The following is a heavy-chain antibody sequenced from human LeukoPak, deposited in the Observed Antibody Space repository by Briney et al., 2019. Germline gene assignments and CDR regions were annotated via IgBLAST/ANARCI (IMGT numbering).Heavy chain of an antibody. CDR2: ISANNGNT. V-gene: IGHV1-18*04. J-gene: IGHJ5*02. CDR1: AYTFTAYY. CDR3: ARGVIAAGDNWFDR. D-gene: IGHD6-13*01. Sequence: ASVSVSSKASAYTFTAYYMLWVRQAAGQGLEWMGWISANNGNTNYAQKLQGRVTMTTDTSTSTAYMELRSLRSDDTAVYYCARGVIAAGDNWFDRWGQGTLVTVSS.